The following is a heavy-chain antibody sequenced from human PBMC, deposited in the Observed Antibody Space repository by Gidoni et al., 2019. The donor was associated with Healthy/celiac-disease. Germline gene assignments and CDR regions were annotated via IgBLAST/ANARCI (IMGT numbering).Heavy chain of an antibody. CDR3: ARWGTYYYDSSGYAAWYFDL. V-gene: IGHV4-61*02. CDR2: IYTSGST. Sequence: QVQLQESGPGLVKPSQTLSLTCTVSGGSISSGSSYWSWIRQPAGKGLAWIGRIYTSGSTNYNPSLKSRVTISVDTSKNQFSLKLSSVTAADTAVYYCARWGTYYYDSSGYAAWYFDLWGRGTLVTVSS. J-gene: IGHJ2*01. D-gene: IGHD3-22*01. CDR1: GGSISSGSSY.